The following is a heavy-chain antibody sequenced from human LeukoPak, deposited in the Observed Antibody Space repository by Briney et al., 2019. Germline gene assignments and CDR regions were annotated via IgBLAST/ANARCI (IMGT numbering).Heavy chain of an antibody. Sequence: GGSLRLSCAASGSTFSRYWMSWVRQAPGKGLEWVANIKQDGSEKYYADSVKGRFTISRDNAKNSLYVQVSSLRAEDTAVYYCAREVTAAAPYYFDYWGQGTLVTVSS. CDR1: GSTFSRYW. J-gene: IGHJ4*02. CDR2: IKQDGSEK. V-gene: IGHV3-7*01. D-gene: IGHD6-13*01. CDR3: AREVTAAAPYYFDY.